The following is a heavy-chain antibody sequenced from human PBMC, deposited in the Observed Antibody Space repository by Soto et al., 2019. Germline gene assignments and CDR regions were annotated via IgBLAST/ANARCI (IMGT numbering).Heavy chain of an antibody. Sequence: QVQLQESGPGLLKPSETLSLICTVSGGSISSYFYIWVRQPPGKGLEWIGSVYYTGTTDYNPSLKSRVPISVYTSESQFSLQRRRLTGADPAVYYCARDLVAAPSTFDLWGWGTVVTVSS. CDR1: GGSISSYF. D-gene: IGHD2-15*01. CDR3: ARDLVAAPSTFDL. J-gene: IGHJ4*02. V-gene: IGHV4-59*01. CDR2: VYYTGTT.